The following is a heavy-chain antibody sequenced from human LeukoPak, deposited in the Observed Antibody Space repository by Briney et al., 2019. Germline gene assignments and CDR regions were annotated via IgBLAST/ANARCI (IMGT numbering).Heavy chain of an antibody. CDR2: IYYSGST. J-gene: IGHJ5*02. D-gene: IGHD3-22*01. Sequence: SETLSVTFTGTGGSISRYYWSWIRQPPGKGLEGIGYIYYSGSTNYNPSLKRRVTISVDTSKNQFSLKLSSVTAADTAVYYCARLASGMNGSGYYYDWFDPWGQGTLVTVSS. CDR3: ARLASGMNGSGYYYDWFDP. CDR1: GGSISRYY. V-gene: IGHV4-59*08.